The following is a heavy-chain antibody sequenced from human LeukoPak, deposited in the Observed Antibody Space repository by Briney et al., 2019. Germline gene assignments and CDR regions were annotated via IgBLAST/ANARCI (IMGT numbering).Heavy chain of an antibody. J-gene: IGHJ4*02. Sequence: GGSLRLSCAASGFTSSNYYMSWIRQAPGKGLEWVSAISGSGGSTYYADSVKGRFTIPRDNSKNTLYLQMNSLRADDTAVYYCAKGGVVVARPFDYWGQGTLVTVSS. CDR3: AKGGVVVARPFDY. D-gene: IGHD3-22*01. V-gene: IGHV3-23*01. CDR2: ISGSGGST. CDR1: GFTSSNYY.